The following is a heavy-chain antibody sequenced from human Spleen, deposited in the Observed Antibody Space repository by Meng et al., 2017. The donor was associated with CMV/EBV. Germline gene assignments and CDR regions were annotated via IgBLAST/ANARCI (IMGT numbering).Heavy chain of an antibody. Sequence: ASVKVSCKVSGYTFTYYYLHWLRQARVQGFEWMGWVRSHSGATNYAQNFQGRVSMTRDTSIRTVYMDLSRLSSDDTANYYCARGRRSSNYVLWNGCNYWGQGTLVTVSS. J-gene: IGHJ4*02. D-gene: IGHD3-16*01. V-gene: IGHV1-2*02. CDR1: GYTFTYYY. CDR2: VRSHSGAT. CDR3: ARGRRSSNYVLWNGCNY.